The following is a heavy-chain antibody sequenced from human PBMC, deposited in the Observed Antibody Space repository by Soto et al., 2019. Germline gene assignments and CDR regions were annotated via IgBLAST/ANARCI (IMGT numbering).Heavy chain of an antibody. CDR1: GFTFSDHY. D-gene: IGHD3-10*01. V-gene: IGHV3-72*01. Sequence: EVQLVDSGGGLVQPGGSLRLSCAASGFTFSDHYMDWVRRAPGKGLDLVGRSKNKADSYTTEYASSVKGRLTISKDGSKTSLLRQITSLKTADTAVYYCTVWSSGNDFGAAWCQGSLVTGSS. J-gene: IGHJ4*02. CDR3: TVWSSGNDFGAA. CDR2: SKNKADSYTT.